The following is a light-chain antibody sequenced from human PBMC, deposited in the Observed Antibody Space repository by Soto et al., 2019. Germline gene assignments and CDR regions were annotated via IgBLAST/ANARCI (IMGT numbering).Light chain of an antibody. Sequence: AIQLTQSPSSLSASVGDRVTITCRASQGISSALAWYQQKPGKAPNLLIYDASSLESGVPSRFSGSGSGTDFTLPISGLQPEDVAPYYCQQFNNYPLPFGEGTKVEIK. CDR3: QQFNNYPLP. J-gene: IGKJ4*01. CDR2: DAS. CDR1: QGISSA. V-gene: IGKV1D-13*01.